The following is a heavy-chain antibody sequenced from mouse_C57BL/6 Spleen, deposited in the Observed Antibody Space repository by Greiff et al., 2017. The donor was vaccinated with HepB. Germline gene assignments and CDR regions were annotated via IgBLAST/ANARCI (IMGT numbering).Heavy chain of an antibody. CDR3: VRGVPPLFDY. CDR1: GFTFNTYA. Sequence: EVQVVESGGGLVQPKGSLKLSCAASGFTFNTYAMHWVRQAPGKGLEWVARIRSKSSNYATYYADSVKDRVTISRDDSQSMLYMQMNNLKTEDTAMYYCVRGVPPLFDYWGQGTTLTVSS. V-gene: IGHV10-3*01. D-gene: IGHD2-14*01. CDR2: IRSKSSNYAT. J-gene: IGHJ2*01.